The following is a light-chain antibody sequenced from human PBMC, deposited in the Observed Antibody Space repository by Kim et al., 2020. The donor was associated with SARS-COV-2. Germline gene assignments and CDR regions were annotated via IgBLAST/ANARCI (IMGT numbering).Light chain of an antibody. CDR3: QQYGSTPLT. Sequence: PRERAHLSGRAKQSVSSNYLAWSQQTPSQAPRLLIYGASRRATDIPDRFNGSGSGTDFTLTISRLEPEDFAVYYCQQYGSTPLTYGGETKV. CDR2: GAS. CDR1: QSVSSNY. V-gene: IGKV3-20*01. J-gene: IGKJ4*01.